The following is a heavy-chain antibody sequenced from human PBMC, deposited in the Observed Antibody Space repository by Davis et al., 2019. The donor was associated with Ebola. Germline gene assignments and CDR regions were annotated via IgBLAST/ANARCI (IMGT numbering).Heavy chain of an antibody. J-gene: IGHJ4*02. CDR1: GGSISSSSYY. CDR3: ARQRGAAAGQIDY. V-gene: IGHV4-39*01. Sequence: GSLRLSCTVSGGSISSSSYYWGWIRQPPGKGLEWIGSIYYSGSTYYNPSLKSRVTISVDTSKNQFSLKLSSVTAADTAVYYCARQRGAAAGQIDYWGQGTLVTVSS. D-gene: IGHD6-13*01. CDR2: IYYSGST.